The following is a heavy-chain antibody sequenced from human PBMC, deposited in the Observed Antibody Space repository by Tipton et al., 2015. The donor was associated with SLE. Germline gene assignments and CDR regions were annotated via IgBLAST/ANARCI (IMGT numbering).Heavy chain of an antibody. CDR3: VRDKWGEYYPSTGYFWSFDP. CDR2: VSPSGGT. D-gene: IGHD3-9*01. Sequence: TLSLTCAVSGGSLNNHFCSWIRQSAGKGLGWIGRVSPSGGTTYNPSLKSRVTMSVDTSKNQFSLNLSSLTAADTAVYYCVRDKWGEYYPSTGYFWSFDPWGQGILVTVSS. V-gene: IGHV4-4*07. J-gene: IGHJ5*02. CDR1: GGSLNNHF.